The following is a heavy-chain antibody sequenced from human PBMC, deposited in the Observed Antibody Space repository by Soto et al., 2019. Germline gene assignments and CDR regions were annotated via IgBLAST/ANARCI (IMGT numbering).Heavy chain of an antibody. D-gene: IGHD6-19*01. CDR1: GYTFTSYY. V-gene: IGHV1-46*01. Sequence: GASVKVSCKASGYTFTSYYMHWVRQAPGQGLEWMGIINPSGGSTSYAQKFQARITMTRDTSTSTVYMELSSLRSEDTAVYYCARGTGQWLVHYWGQGTLVTVSS. CDR3: ARGTGQWLVHY. CDR2: INPSGGST. J-gene: IGHJ4*02.